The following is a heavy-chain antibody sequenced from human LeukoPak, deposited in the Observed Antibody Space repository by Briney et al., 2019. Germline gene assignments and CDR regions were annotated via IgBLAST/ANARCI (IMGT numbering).Heavy chain of an antibody. D-gene: IGHD2-15*01. CDR2: IYHSGGT. J-gene: IGHJ4*02. CDR3: ARAIVVVVAATPFDY. CDR1: GYSTSNGYY. V-gene: IGHV4-38-2*01. Sequence: SETLSLTCAVSGYSTSNGYYWGWIRQPPGKGLEWIGSIYHSGGTYYNPSLNSRVTISVDTSKNQFSLNLSSVTAADTAVYYCARAIVVVVAATPFDYWGQGTLVTVSS.